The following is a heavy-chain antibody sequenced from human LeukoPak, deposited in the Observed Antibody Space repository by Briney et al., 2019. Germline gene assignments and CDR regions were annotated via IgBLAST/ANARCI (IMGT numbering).Heavy chain of an antibody. CDR3: ARDVKRTFGELVYYYYYYMDV. Sequence: ASVKVSCKASGYTFTGYYMHWVRQAPGQGLEWMGWINPNSGGTNYAQKFQGRVTMTRDTSISTAYMELSRLRSDDTAVYYCARDVKRTFGELVYYYYYYMDVWGKGTTVTVSS. CDR2: INPNSGGT. CDR1: GYTFTGYY. V-gene: IGHV1-2*02. J-gene: IGHJ6*03. D-gene: IGHD3-10*01.